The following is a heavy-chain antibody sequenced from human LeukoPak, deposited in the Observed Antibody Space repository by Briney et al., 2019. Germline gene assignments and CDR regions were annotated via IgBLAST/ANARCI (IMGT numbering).Heavy chain of an antibody. Sequence: SSETLSLTCTVSGGSISSYYWSWIRQPPGKGLEWIGYIYYSGSTYYNPSLKSRVTISVDTSKNQFSLKLSSVTAADTAVYYCARDTGDCYYDLWGRGTLVTVSS. D-gene: IGHD1-14*01. CDR3: ARDTGDCYYDL. V-gene: IGHV4-59*12. CDR2: IYYSGST. CDR1: GGSISSYY. J-gene: IGHJ2*01.